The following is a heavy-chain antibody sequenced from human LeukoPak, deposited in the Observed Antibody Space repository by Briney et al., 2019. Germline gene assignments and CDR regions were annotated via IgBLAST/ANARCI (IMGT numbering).Heavy chain of an antibody. CDR3: ARSYYYDYRQIDY. V-gene: IGHV4-39*01. CDR1: GDSISTSSYY. CDR2: IYYSGST. D-gene: IGHD3-22*01. Sequence: ASETLSLTCTVSGDSISTSSYYWGWIRQPPGKGLERLGSIYYSGSTYYNPSLKSRVTISVDTSKNQFSLNLYSVTAADTAVFYCARSYYYDYRQIDYWGQGTLVTVSS. J-gene: IGHJ4*02.